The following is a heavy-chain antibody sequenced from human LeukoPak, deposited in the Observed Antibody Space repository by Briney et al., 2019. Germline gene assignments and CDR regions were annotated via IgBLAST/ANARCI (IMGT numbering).Heavy chain of an antibody. Sequence: SETLCLSCTVSGGSISSYHRSWIRQPPGKGLEWIGRLYTSGGTNYNPSPKSRVSMSVDTSKSQFSLELNSVTAADTAVYYCARSGSYANDAFHIWGQGTMVTVSS. J-gene: IGHJ3*02. CDR1: GGSISSYH. D-gene: IGHD1-26*01. V-gene: IGHV4-4*07. CDR2: LYTSGGT. CDR3: ARSGSYANDAFHI.